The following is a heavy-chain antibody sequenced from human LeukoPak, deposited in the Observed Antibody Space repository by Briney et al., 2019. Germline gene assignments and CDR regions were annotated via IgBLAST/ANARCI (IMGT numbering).Heavy chain of an antibody. J-gene: IGHJ4*02. CDR2: IYSGGST. CDR3: ARDLGYYGSGSPSAD. D-gene: IGHD3-10*01. Sequence: GGSLRLSCAASGFSVSNNYMSWVRQAPGKGLEWVSMIYSGGSTYYADSVKGRFTISRDNSKNTLYLQMNSLRVQDTAIYYCARDLGYYGSGSPSADWGQGTLVTVSS. CDR1: GFSVSNNY. V-gene: IGHV3-66*01.